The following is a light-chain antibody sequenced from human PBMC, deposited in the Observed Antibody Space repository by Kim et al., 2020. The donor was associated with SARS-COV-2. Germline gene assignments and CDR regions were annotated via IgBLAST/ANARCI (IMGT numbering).Light chain of an antibody. CDR3: QQYYSTPYT. Sequence: SVSPGERATLSCRASQSVSSNLAWYQQKPGQAPRLLIYGASTRATGIPARFSGSGSGTEFTLTISSLQSEDVAVYYCQQYYSTPYTFGQGTKLEI. V-gene: IGKV3-15*01. J-gene: IGKJ2*01. CDR1: QSVSSN. CDR2: GAS.